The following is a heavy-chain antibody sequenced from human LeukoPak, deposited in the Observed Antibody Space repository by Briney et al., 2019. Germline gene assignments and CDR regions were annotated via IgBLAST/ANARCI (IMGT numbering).Heavy chain of an antibody. CDR1: GFTVSSNY. J-gene: IGHJ4*02. D-gene: IGHD5-24*01. Sequence: PGGSLRLSCAASGFTVSSNYMSWVRQAPGKGLGWVSVIYSGGSTYYADSVKGRFTISRDNSKNTLYLQMNSLRAEDTAVYYCARDRGRRDGYEYYFDYWGQGTLVTVSS. CDR3: ARDRGRRDGYEYYFDY. CDR2: IYSGGST. V-gene: IGHV3-66*02.